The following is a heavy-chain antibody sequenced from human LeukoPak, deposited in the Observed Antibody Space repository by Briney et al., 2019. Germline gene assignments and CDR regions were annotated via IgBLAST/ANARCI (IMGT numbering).Heavy chain of an antibody. J-gene: IGHJ4*02. Sequence: PGGSLRLSCAASGFSLSSYAMNWVRQAPGKGLEWVSYIGGSGKVIYYADSVKGRFTISRDNAKNSLFLQMNSLTAEDTALYYCARDRYAMTHWGQGTLVTVSS. CDR1: GFSLSSYA. V-gene: IGHV3-48*03. CDR2: IGGSGKVI. CDR3: ARDRYAMTH. D-gene: IGHD3-16*01.